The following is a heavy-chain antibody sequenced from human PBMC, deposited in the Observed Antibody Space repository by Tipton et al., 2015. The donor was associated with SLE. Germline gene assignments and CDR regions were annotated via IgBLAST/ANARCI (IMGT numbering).Heavy chain of an antibody. CDR1: SGSISSYY. V-gene: IGHV4-59*01. CDR2: IYYSGST. CDR3: ARVFRTTRYYFDY. Sequence: LRLSCTVSSGSISSYYWSLIRQPPGKGLEWIGYIYYSGSTNYNPSLKSRVTISVDTSKNQFSLKLSSVTAADTAVYYCARVFRTTRYYFDYWGQGTLVTVSS. D-gene: IGHD3/OR15-3a*01. J-gene: IGHJ4*02.